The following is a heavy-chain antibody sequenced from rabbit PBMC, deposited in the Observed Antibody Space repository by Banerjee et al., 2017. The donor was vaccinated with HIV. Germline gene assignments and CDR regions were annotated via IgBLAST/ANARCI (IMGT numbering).Heavy chain of an antibody. Sequence: QEQLEESGGDLVKPGASLTLTCTASGFSFSSSYYMCWVRQAPGKGLEWIACIYTSSGSTYYASWAKGRFTISKTSSTTVTLQMTSLTAADTATYFCARDRYTLSSDYSYYFGLWGQGTLFTVS. CDR3: ARDRYTLSSDYSYYFGL. D-gene: IGHD1-1*01. CDR2: IYTSSGST. CDR1: GFSFSSSYY. V-gene: IGHV1S45*01. J-gene: IGHJ4*01.